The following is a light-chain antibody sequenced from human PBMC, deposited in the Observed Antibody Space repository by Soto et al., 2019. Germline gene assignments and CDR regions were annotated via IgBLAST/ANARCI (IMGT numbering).Light chain of an antibody. CDR3: QQYYSYPALT. CDR1: QSVSGW. CDR2: AAS. V-gene: IGKV1-5*01. Sequence: DIKMTQSPSTLSASVGDTVTVTCRASQSVSGWLAWYQQKPGKAPKLLIYAASTLQSGVPSRFSGSGSGTDFTLTISCLQSEDFATYYCQQYYSYPALTFGGGTKVDI. J-gene: IGKJ4*01.